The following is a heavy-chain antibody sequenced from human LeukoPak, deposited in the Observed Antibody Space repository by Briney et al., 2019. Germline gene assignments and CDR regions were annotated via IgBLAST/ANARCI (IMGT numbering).Heavy chain of an antibody. Sequence: EASVKVSCKASGGTFSSYAISWVRQAPGQGLEWMGGIIPIFGTANYAQKFQGRVTITADESTSTAYMELSSLRFEDTAVYYCARPPYYDFWNGYYPDYWGQGTLVTVSS. CDR2: IIPIFGTA. CDR1: GGTFSSYA. CDR3: ARPPYYDFWNGYYPDY. D-gene: IGHD3-3*01. J-gene: IGHJ4*02. V-gene: IGHV1-69*13.